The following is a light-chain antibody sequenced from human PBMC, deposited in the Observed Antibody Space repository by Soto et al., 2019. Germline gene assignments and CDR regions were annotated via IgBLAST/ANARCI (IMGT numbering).Light chain of an antibody. J-gene: IGKJ1*01. CDR2: DAF. Sequence: EIVLTQSAATVSLSQEERATLSYTASQSVSSFLAWYQQKPGQAPRLLIYDAFKRATGIPARFSGSGSGTDFPLTISSLEPEDSAVYYCQQRSNWPPWTFGQGTKVDI. CDR1: QSVSSF. CDR3: QQRSNWPPWT. V-gene: IGKV3-11*01.